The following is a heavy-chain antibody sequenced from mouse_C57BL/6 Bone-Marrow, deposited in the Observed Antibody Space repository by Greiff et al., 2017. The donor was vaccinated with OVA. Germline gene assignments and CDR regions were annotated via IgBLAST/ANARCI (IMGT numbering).Heavy chain of an antibody. V-gene: IGHV1-81*01. CDR3: ARKGYDYGGDY. D-gene: IGHD2-4*01. CDR1: GYTFTSYG. J-gene: IGHJ2*01. CDR2: IYPRSGNT. Sequence: VQLQPSGAELARPGASVKLSCKASGYTFTSYGISWVKQRTGQGLEWIGEIYPRSGNTYYNEKFKGKATLTADKSSSTAYMELRSLTSEDSAVYFCARKGYDYGGDYWGQGTTLTVAS.